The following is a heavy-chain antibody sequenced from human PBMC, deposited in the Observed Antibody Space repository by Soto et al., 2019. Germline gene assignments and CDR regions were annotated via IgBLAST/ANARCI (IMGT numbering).Heavy chain of an antibody. Sequence: QVQLVESGAEVKKPGATVKVSCKASGYTLTNYGISWVRQAPGQGLEWMGWISGYNGNTKYAQKFQGRVNMTTDTPTNTAYMDLRSLRSDDTAVYYCARDREYYYDSSGNYYYHYGMDVWGQGTTVTVS. D-gene: IGHD3-22*01. CDR2: ISGYNGNT. CDR3: ARDREYYYDSSGNYYYHYGMDV. CDR1: GYTLTNYG. V-gene: IGHV1-18*04. J-gene: IGHJ6*02.